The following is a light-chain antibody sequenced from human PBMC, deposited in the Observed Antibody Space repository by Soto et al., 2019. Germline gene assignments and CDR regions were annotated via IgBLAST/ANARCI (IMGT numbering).Light chain of an antibody. J-gene: IGKJ3*01. Sequence: EIVLTQSPGTLSLSPGERATLSCRASQSVSSSYLAWYQQKPGQAPRLLIYGASSRATGIPDRFSGCGSGTDFTLTISRLEPEDFAVYYCQQYDSSPFTFGPGTKVDIK. CDR3: QQYDSSPFT. CDR2: GAS. CDR1: QSVSSSY. V-gene: IGKV3-20*01.